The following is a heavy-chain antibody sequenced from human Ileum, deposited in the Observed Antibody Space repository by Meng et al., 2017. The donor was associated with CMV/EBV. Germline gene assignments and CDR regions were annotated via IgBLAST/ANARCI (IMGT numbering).Heavy chain of an antibody. CDR3: ARQSDHYYTSGTYFDF. J-gene: IGHJ4*02. CDR1: GGSISSTSYY. D-gene: IGHD3-10*01. Sequence: QLQLQESGPGLVKPSETLSLICTVPGGSISSTSYYWGWIRQPPGKGLEWIGVIYYDGTTYYNPSLKSRVTLSVDTSKNQFSLRLDSVTAADTAIYYCARQSDHYYTSGTYFDFWGQGALVTVSS. V-gene: IGHV4-39*01. CDR2: IYYDGTT.